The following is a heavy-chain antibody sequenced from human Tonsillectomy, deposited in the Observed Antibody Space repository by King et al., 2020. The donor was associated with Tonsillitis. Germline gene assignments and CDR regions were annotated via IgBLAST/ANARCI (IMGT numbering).Heavy chain of an antibody. V-gene: IGHV3-48*03. D-gene: IGHD2-21*01. CDR2: ISSCGATF. CDR1: GFTFSRFE. CDR3: AREGDVFLDV. Sequence: VQLVESGGGLGQPGGSLRLSCVASGFTFSRFEKNWVRPAPGEGLGWVSFISSCGATFYYADSVKGRFTISRDNAKNSLSLQMDSLRAEDTALYYCAREGDVFLDVWGIGTTVTVSS. J-gene: IGHJ6*03.